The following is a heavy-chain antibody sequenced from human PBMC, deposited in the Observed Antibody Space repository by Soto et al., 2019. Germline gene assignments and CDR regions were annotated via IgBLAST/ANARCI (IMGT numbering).Heavy chain of an antibody. Sequence: EVQLVESGGGLVKPGGSLRLSCAASGFTFSNAWMNWVRQAPGKGLEWVGRIKSKTDGGTTDYAAPVKGRFTISRDDSKKTLYLQMNSPKTEDTAVYYLSTDHEELTIYYYYGMGVWGQRATVTVSS. D-gene: IGHD1-26*01. CDR3: STDHEELTIYYYYGMGV. CDR2: IKSKTDGGTT. V-gene: IGHV3-15*07. J-gene: IGHJ6*02. CDR1: GFTFSNAW.